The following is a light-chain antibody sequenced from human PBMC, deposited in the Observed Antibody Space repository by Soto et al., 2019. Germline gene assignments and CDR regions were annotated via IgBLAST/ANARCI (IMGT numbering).Light chain of an antibody. J-gene: IGKJ4*01. CDR3: QQYDSYPLT. Sequence: DIQMTQSPSTLSASVGDRVTITCRASQSISSWLAWYQHKPGKAPNLLIYKAYSLESGVPSRFSGSGSGTEFTLTVSSLQPDDLATYYCQQYDSYPLTFGGGTKVEIK. CDR1: QSISSW. V-gene: IGKV1-5*03. CDR2: KAY.